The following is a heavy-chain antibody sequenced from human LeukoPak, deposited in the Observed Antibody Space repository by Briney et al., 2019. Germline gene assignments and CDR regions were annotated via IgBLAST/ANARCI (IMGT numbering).Heavy chain of an antibody. J-gene: IGHJ4*02. CDR2: IGSAGYT. D-gene: IGHD3-10*01. CDR1: GFTFDNND. V-gene: IGHV3-13*01. Sequence: GGSLRLSCEVSGFTFDNNDMHWVRQTTGKGLEWVSAIGSAGYTYYADSVRGRFTISRDNSRSTLYLQMNSLRPEDTAIYYCAREGYYGSGSPPSLYFDYWGQGTLVTVSS. CDR3: AREGYYGSGSPPSLYFDY.